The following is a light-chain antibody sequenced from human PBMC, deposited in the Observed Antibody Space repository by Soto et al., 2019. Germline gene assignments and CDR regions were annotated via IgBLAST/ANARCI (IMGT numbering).Light chain of an antibody. Sequence: QSALTQPASVSGSPGQSIAISGTGTSVNVGGYSYVSWYQQQPGKAPKLVISDVSNRPSGVSDRFSGSKSGNTASLTISGLQTEDEADYYCASYTTSSTYVFGTGTKVTVL. CDR2: DVS. CDR3: ASYTTSSTYV. V-gene: IGLV2-14*01. CDR1: SVNVGGYSY. J-gene: IGLJ1*01.